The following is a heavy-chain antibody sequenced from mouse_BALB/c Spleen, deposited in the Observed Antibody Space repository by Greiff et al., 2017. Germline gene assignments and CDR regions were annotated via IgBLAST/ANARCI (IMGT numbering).Heavy chain of an antibody. J-gene: IGHJ1*01. Sequence: QVQLQQSGAELVKPGASVKLSCKASGYTFTSYYMYWVKQRPGQGLEWIGEINPSNGGTNFNEKFKSKATLTVDKSSSTAYMQLSSLTSEDSAVYYCTRSPITTGVERGYWDFDVWGAGTTVTVAS. CDR2: INPSNGGT. CDR1: GYTFTSYY. D-gene: IGHD1-1*01. CDR3: TRSPITTGVERGYWDFDV. V-gene: IGHV1S81*02.